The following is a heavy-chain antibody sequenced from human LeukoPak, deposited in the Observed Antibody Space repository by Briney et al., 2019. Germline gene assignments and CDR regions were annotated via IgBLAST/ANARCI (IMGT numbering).Heavy chain of an antibody. D-gene: IGHD2-2*01. V-gene: IGHV1-8*03. Sequence: ASVKVSCKASGYTFTSYDINWVRQATGQGLEWMGWMNPNSGNTGYAQKSQGRVTITRNTSISTAYMELSSLRSEDTAVYYCARSGVPAGYCSSTSCYNWFDPWGQGTLVTVSS. J-gene: IGHJ5*02. CDR2: MNPNSGNT. CDR3: ARSGVPAGYCSSTSCYNWFDP. CDR1: GYTFTSYD.